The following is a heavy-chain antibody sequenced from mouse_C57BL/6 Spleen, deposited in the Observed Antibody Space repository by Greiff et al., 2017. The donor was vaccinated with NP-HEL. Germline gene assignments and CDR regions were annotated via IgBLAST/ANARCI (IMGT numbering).Heavy chain of an antibody. J-gene: IGHJ1*03. Sequence: QVQLQQSGAELARPGASVKLSCKASGYTFTSYGISWVKQRTGQGLEWIGEIYPRSGNTYYNEKFKGKATLTADKSSSTAYMELRSLTSEDSAVYFCARSLLGSSPYWYFDVWGTGTTVTVSS. CDR3: ARSLLGSSPYWYFDV. CDR1: GYTFTSYG. V-gene: IGHV1-81*01. CDR2: IYPRSGNT. D-gene: IGHD1-1*01.